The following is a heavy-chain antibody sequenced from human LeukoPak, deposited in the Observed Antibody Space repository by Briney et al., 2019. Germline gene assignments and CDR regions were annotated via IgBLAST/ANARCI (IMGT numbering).Heavy chain of an antibody. J-gene: IGHJ6*03. D-gene: IGHD3-10*01. Sequence: PSETLSLTCTVSGGSISSYYWSWIRQPPGKGLEWIGYIYYSGSTNYNPSLKSRVTISVDTSKNQFSLKLSSVTAADTAVYYCAREGGYYGSGIYMDVWGKGTTVTISS. CDR1: GGSISSYY. V-gene: IGHV4-59*01. CDR3: AREGGYYGSGIYMDV. CDR2: IYYSGST.